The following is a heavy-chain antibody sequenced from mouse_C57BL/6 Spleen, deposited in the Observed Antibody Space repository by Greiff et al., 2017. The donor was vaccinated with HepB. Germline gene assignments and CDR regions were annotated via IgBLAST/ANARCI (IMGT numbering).Heavy chain of an antibody. D-gene: IGHD1-1*01. CDR1: GFTFSDYG. J-gene: IGHJ4*01. V-gene: IGHV5-17*01. CDR2: ISSGSSTI. CDR3: ARDGSSRYYYAMDY. Sequence: EVNVVESGGGLVKPGGSLKLSCAASGFTFSDYGMHWVRQAPEKGLEWVAYISSGSSTIYYADTVKGRFTISRDNAKNTLFLQMTSLRSEDTAMYYCARDGSSRYYYAMDYWGQGTSVTVSS.